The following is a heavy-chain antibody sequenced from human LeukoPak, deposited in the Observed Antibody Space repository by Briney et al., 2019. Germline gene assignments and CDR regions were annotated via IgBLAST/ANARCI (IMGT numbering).Heavy chain of an antibody. Sequence: GAPVKVSCKASGYTFTSYDINWVRQATGQGLEWIGWMNPNSGNTGYAQKFQGRVTMTRNTSIRTAYMELSSLRSEDTAVYYCARGSITMVRGPASRYMDVWGKGTTVTVSS. J-gene: IGHJ6*03. CDR2: MNPNSGNT. CDR3: ARGSITMVRGPASRYMDV. CDR1: GYTFTSYD. V-gene: IGHV1-8*01. D-gene: IGHD3-10*01.